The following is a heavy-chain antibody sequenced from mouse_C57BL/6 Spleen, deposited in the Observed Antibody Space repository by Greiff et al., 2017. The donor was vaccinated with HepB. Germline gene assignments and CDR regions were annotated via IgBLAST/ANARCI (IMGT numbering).Heavy chain of an antibody. D-gene: IGHD1-1*01. Sequence: VQLQQSGTELVKPGASVKLSCKASGYTFPSYWMHWVKQRPGQGLEWIGNINPSNGGTNYNEKFKSKATLTVDKSSSTAYLQLSSLTSEDSAVYYCARGATVVANPFDYWGQGTTLTVAS. V-gene: IGHV1-53*01. J-gene: IGHJ2*01. CDR3: ARGATVVANPFDY. CDR2: INPSNGGT. CDR1: GYTFPSYW.